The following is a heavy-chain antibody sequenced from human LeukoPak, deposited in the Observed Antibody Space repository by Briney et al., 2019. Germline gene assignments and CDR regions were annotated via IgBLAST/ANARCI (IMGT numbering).Heavy chain of an antibody. Sequence: GGSLRLSCAASGFTVSSNYMSWVRQAPGKGLVWVAVISYDGSNKYYADSVKGRFTISRDNSKNTLYLQMNSLRAEDTAAYYCASSPYDSSGYTDYWGQGTLVTVSS. J-gene: IGHJ4*02. CDR2: ISYDGSNK. D-gene: IGHD3-22*01. V-gene: IGHV3-30-3*01. CDR1: GFTVSSNY. CDR3: ASSPYDSSGYTDY.